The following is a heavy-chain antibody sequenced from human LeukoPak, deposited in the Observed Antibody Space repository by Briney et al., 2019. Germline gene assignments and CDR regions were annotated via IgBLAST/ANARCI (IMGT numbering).Heavy chain of an antibody. CDR3: ARTMYSSSSLTPRYYYYYYYMDV. CDR1: GGTFSSYA. CDR2: IIPTFGTA. J-gene: IGHJ6*03. V-gene: IGHV1-69*05. Sequence: GASVKVSCKASGGTFSSYAISWVRQAPGQGLEWMGGIIPTFGTANYAQKFQGRVTITTDESTSTAYMELSSLRSEDTAVYYCARTMYSSSSLTPRYYYYYYYMDVWGKGTTVTVSS. D-gene: IGHD6-6*01.